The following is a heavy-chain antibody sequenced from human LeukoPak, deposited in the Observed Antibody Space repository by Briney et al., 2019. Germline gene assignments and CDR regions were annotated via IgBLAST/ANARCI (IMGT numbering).Heavy chain of an antibody. Sequence: SETLSLTCAVYGGSFSGYYWSWIRQPPGKGLEWIGEINHSGSTNYNPSLKSRVTISVDTSKNQFSLKLSSVTAADTAVYYCATSLNYYDSSGYYGQFDYWGQGTLVTVSS. V-gene: IGHV4-34*01. D-gene: IGHD3-22*01. CDR3: ATSLNYYDSSGYYGQFDY. CDR2: INHSGST. CDR1: GGSFSGYY. J-gene: IGHJ4*02.